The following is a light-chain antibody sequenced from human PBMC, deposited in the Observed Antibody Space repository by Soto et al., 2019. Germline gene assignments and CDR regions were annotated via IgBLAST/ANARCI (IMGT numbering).Light chain of an antibody. CDR1: QSLTYSDGNTY. V-gene: IGKV2-30*01. CDR2: KVS. CDR3: MQGTHWPPYT. J-gene: IGKJ2*01. Sequence: DVAMTQSPLSLPVTLGQPASISCRSSQSLTYSDGNTYLNWFHLRPGQSPRRLIYKVSNRDSGVPDRFSGSGSGTDFTLKISRVGAEDVGVYYCMQGTHWPPYTFGQGAKLEIK.